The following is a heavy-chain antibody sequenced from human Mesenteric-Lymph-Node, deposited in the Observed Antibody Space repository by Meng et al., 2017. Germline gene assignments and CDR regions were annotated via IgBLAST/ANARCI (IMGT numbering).Heavy chain of an antibody. CDR2: IYDSGST. J-gene: IGHJ4*02. D-gene: IGHD6-19*01. CDR3: AGGEWSSRGGYY. Sequence: SETLSLTCTVSGGSISSSSYYWGWIRQPPGKGREWIGSIYDSGSTYYNPSLRSRVTISVDTSKNQFSLKLSAVTAADTAVYYGAGGEWSSRGGYYWGQGTLVTVSS. CDR1: GGSISSSSYY. V-gene: IGHV4-39*07.